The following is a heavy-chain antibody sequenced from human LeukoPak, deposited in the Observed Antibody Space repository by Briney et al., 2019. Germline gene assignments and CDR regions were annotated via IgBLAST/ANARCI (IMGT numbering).Heavy chain of an antibody. V-gene: IGHV4-59*12. CDR3: ARGSSTSVARIDY. CDR2: IYYSGST. J-gene: IGHJ4*02. Sequence: SETLSLTCTVSGGSISSYYWSWIRQPPGKGLEWIGYIYYSGSTNYNPSLKSRVTISVDTSKNQFSLKLSSVTAADTAVYYCARGSSTSVARIDYWGQGTLVTVSS. CDR1: GGSISSYY. D-gene: IGHD2-2*01.